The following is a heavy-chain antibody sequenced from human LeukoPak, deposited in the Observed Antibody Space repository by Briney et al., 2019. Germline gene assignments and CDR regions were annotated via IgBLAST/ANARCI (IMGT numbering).Heavy chain of an antibody. CDR3: ARKNPFDY. CDR2: ISSGSSTI. Sequence: GGSLRLSCVASGFTFTTYGMNWVRQAPGKGLEWVSFISSGSSTIYYADSVKGRFTISRDNGKNSLYLQMNSLRDEDTAVYYCARKNPFDYWGQGTLVTVSS. CDR1: GFTFTTYG. V-gene: IGHV3-48*02. J-gene: IGHJ4*02.